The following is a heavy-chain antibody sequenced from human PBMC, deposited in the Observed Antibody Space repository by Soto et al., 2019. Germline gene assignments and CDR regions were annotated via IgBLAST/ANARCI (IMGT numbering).Heavy chain of an antibody. D-gene: IGHD2-8*01. Sequence: GGSLRLSCAASGFTFSSYAMSWVRQAPGKGLEWVSAISGSGGSTYYADSVKGRFTISRDNSKNTLYLQMNSLRAEDTAVYYCAKGECTNGVCPHYYYYYMDVWGKGTTVTVSS. CDR2: ISGSGGST. J-gene: IGHJ6*03. CDR3: AKGECTNGVCPHYYYYYMDV. CDR1: GFTFSSYA. V-gene: IGHV3-23*01.